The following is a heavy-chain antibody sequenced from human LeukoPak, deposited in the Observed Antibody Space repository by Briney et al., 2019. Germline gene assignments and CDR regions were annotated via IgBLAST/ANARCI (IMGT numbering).Heavy chain of an antibody. D-gene: IGHD1-26*01. J-gene: IGHJ4*02. Sequence: GRSLRLSCAATGFTFSNYAIHWGRQAPGKGLEWVAFISDDGSRQHYADSVKGRFTISRDNAKNSLYLQMNSLRPEDTAVYYCARDDVGTLDCWGQGTLVTVSS. CDR2: ISDDGSRQ. CDR3: ARDDVGTLDC. V-gene: IGHV3-30-3*01. CDR1: GFTFSNYA.